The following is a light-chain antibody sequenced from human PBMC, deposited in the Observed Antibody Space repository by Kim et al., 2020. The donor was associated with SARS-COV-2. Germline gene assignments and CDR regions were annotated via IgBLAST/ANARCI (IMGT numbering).Light chain of an antibody. J-gene: IGKJ5*01. CDR2: AAS. Sequence: EIEMTQSPSTLSASVGDRATLTCRASQGISSYLAWYQQKPGQVPRLLIYAASTLPSGVPSRFSGSGSGTEFTLTISSLQSEDFAVYYCQQYNNGPITFGQGTRLEIK. V-gene: IGKV1-27*01. CDR3: QQYNNGPIT. CDR1: QGISSY.